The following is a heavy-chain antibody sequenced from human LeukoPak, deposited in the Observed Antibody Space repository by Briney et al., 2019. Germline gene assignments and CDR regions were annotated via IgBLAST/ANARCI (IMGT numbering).Heavy chain of an antibody. D-gene: IGHD5-24*01. V-gene: IGHV3-23*01. CDR3: ARDLDDYNDLPPIFQH. Sequence: QPGGSLRLSCAASGFTFNNYAMSWVRQAPGKGPEWVSSISGSGDRIFYAADSVKGRFTISRDNSENTLYLQMNSLRAEDTAIYYCARDLDDYNDLPPIFQHWGQGTLVTVSS. J-gene: IGHJ1*01. CDR2: ISGSGDRI. CDR1: GFTFNNYA.